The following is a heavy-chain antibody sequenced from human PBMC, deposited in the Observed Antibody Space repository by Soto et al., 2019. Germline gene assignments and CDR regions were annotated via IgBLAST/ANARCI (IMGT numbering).Heavy chain of an antibody. CDR2: IYYSGST. D-gene: IGHD3-16*01. Sequence: SSETLSLTCTVSGGSISSYYWSWIRQPPGKGLEWIGYIYYSGSTNYNPSLKSRVTISVDTSKNQFSLKLSSVTAADTAVYYCAREMITFGGVIFDYWGQGTLVTVSS. J-gene: IGHJ4*02. CDR3: AREMITFGGVIFDY. V-gene: IGHV4-59*01. CDR1: GGSISSYY.